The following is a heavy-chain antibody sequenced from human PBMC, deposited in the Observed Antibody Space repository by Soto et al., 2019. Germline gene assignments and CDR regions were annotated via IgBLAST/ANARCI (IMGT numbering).Heavy chain of an antibody. D-gene: IGHD5-18*01. CDR2: ISAYNGNT. Sequence: QVQLVQSGAEVKKPGASVKVSRKASGYTFTSYGISWVRQAPGQGLEWMGWISAYNGNTNYAQKLQGRVTMTTDTSTSTAYMELRSLRSDDTAVYYCARDRRDSYGYPYCAFDIWGQGTMVTVSS. CDR3: ARDRRDSYGYPYCAFDI. J-gene: IGHJ3*02. CDR1: GYTFTSYG. V-gene: IGHV1-18*01.